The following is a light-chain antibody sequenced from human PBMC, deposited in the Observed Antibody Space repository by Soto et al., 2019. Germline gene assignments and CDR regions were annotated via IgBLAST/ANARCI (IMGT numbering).Light chain of an antibody. CDR2: DVS. CDR3: SSYTSSSTLV. J-gene: IGLJ3*02. V-gene: IGLV2-14*01. Sequence: QSVLTQHASVYGSPGQSITISCTGTSSDVGGYNYVSWYQQHPGKAPKLMIYDVSNRPSGVSNRFSGSKSGNTASLTISGLQSEDEADYYCSSYTSSSTLVFGGGTKLTVL. CDR1: SSDVGGYNY.